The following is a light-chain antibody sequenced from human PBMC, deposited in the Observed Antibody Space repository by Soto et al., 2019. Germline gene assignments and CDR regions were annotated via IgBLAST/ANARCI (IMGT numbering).Light chain of an antibody. CDR2: GNS. Sequence: QSVLTQPPSVSGAPGQRVTIYCTGSSSNIGAGYDVKWYQQLPGTAPKLLIYGNSNRPSGVPDRFSGSKSGTSASLAITGLQAEDEADYYCQSYDSSLSGWVFGGGTKVTVL. J-gene: IGLJ3*02. CDR3: QSYDSSLSGWV. V-gene: IGLV1-40*01. CDR1: SSNIGAGYD.